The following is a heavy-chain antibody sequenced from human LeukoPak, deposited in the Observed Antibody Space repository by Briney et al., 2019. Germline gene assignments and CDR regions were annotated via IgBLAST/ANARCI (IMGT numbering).Heavy chain of an antibody. J-gene: IGHJ4*02. D-gene: IGHD6-13*01. Sequence: GGSLRLSCAASGFTFSDYYMSWIRQAPGKGLEWVSFISSSRSYIYYADSVKGRFTISRDNAKNSLYLQMNSLRAEDTAVYYCARFIAAPYYFDYWGRGTLVTVSS. CDR1: GFTFSDYY. V-gene: IGHV3-11*06. CDR3: ARFIAAPYYFDY. CDR2: ISSSRSYI.